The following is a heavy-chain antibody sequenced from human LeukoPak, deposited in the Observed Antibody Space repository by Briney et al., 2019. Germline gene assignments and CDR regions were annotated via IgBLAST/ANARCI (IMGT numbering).Heavy chain of an antibody. CDR2: INHSGST. V-gene: IGHV4-34*01. CDR3: ARADSSGYYSYYFDY. D-gene: IGHD3-22*01. Sequence: SETLSLTCAVYGGSFSGYYWSWIRQPPGKGLGWIGEINHSGSTNYNPSLKSRVTISVDTSKNQFSLKLSSVTAADTAVYYCARADSSGYYSYYFDYWGQGTLVTVSS. CDR1: GGSFSGYY. J-gene: IGHJ4*02.